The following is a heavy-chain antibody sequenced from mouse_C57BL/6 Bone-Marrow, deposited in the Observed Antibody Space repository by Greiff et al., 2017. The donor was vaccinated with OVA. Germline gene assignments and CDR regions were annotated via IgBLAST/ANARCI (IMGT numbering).Heavy chain of an antibody. CDR2: INPYNGGT. V-gene: IGHV1-19*01. CDR1: GYTFTDYY. D-gene: IGHD3-2*02. Sequence: EVKLQESGPVLVKPGASVKMSCKASGYTFTDYYMNWVKQSHGKSLEWIGVINPYNGGTSYNQKFKGKATLTVDKSSSTAYMELNSLTSEDSAVYYCGRQLRKDYWGQGTTLTVSS. CDR3: GRQLRKDY. J-gene: IGHJ2*01.